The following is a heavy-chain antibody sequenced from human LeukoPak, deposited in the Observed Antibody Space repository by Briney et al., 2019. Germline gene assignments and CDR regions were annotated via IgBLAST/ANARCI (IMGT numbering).Heavy chain of an antibody. CDR3: ARGVRDYGGNSDWFDP. CDR1: GGTFSSYA. Sequence: SVKVSCKASGGTFSSYAISWVRQAPGQGLEWMGGIIPIFGTANYAQKFQGRVTITADKSTSTAYMELSSLRSEDTAVYYCARGVRDYGGNSDWFDPWGQGTLVTVSS. J-gene: IGHJ5*02. D-gene: IGHD4-23*01. CDR2: IIPIFGTA. V-gene: IGHV1-69*06.